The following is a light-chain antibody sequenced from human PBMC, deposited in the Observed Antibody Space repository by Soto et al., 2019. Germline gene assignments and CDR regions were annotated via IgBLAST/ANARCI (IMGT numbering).Light chain of an antibody. CDR1: QSLVYSDGNAY. Sequence: DVVMTQSPLSLPVTLGQPASIPCRSSQSLVYSDGNAYLSWFQQRPGQSPRRLIYRASNRDSGVPDRFSGSGSGTDFTLQINRVEAEDVGIYFCLQGTHWPPTFGRGTRVEIK. J-gene: IGKJ1*01. V-gene: IGKV2-30*01. CDR2: RAS. CDR3: LQGTHWPPT.